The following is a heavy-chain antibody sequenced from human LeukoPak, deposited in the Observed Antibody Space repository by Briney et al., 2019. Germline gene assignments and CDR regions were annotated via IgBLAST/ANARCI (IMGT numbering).Heavy chain of an antibody. D-gene: IGHD1-14*01. Sequence: GGSLRLSCAASGFTFSNYNMNWVRQAPGKGLEWVSSISSSSSYIYYADSVKGRFTIPRDNAKNSLYMQMNGLRAEDTAVYYCARDCAPEAFDIWGQGAMVTVAS. CDR1: GFTFSNYN. V-gene: IGHV3-21*01. J-gene: IGHJ3*02. CDR3: ARDCAPEAFDI. CDR2: ISSSSSYI.